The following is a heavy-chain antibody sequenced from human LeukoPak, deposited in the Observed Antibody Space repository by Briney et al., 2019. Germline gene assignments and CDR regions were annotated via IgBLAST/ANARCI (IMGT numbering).Heavy chain of an antibody. Sequence: GGSLRLSCAASGFTFSSYAMSWVRQAPGKGLEWVSAISGSGGSTYYADSVKGRFTISRDNSKNTLYLQMNSLRAEDTAVYYCAKEEEGTVTPLIRATDYGMDVWGQGTTVTVSS. J-gene: IGHJ6*02. D-gene: IGHD4-11*01. CDR3: AKEEEGTVTPLIRATDYGMDV. CDR1: GFTFSSYA. CDR2: ISGSGGST. V-gene: IGHV3-23*01.